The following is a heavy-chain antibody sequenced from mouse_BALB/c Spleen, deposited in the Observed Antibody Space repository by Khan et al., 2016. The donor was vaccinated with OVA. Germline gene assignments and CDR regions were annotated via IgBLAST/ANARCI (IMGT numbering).Heavy chain of an antibody. CDR2: ISTYYGDS. V-gene: IGHV1S137*01. Sequence: QVQLKESGAELVRPGVSVKISCKGSGYIFTDFSMHWVKRSHAKSLEWIGVISTYYGDSIYNQNFKDKATLNVEKSSSTAYMELARLTSEDSAIYYCARGSCNYRFTYWGQGTLVTVSA. J-gene: IGHJ3*01. CDR3: ARGSCNYRFTY. CDR1: GYIFTDFS. D-gene: IGHD2-1*01.